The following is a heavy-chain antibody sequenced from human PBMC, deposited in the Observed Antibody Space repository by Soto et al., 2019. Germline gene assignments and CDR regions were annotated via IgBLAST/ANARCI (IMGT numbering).Heavy chain of an antibody. J-gene: IGHJ3*02. V-gene: IGHV1-3*01. CDR3: ARDCTYCGGDTGREAFDI. CDR1: GYTFNIYA. CDR2: MNAGNGNT. Sequence: QVRLEQSGADVKTPGASVKVSCQASGYTFNIYAIHWVRQAPGQRPERMGWMNAGNGNTEYSPKFHGRVTMTRDRYARAAYMELSGLTSEDTAVYYCARDCTYCGGDTGREAFDIWGQGTMVTVS. D-gene: IGHD2-21*01.